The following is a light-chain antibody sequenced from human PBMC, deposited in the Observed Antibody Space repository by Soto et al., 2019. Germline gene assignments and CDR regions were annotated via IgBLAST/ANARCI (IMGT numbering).Light chain of an antibody. V-gene: IGLV1-44*01. CDR2: SNN. CDR1: SSDIGSNT. CDR3: AAWDVSRNGVV. J-gene: IGLJ2*01. Sequence: QSVLTQPPSASGTPGQRVTISCSGSSSDIGSNTVHWYQQVPGTTPKLLIYSNNHRPSGVPDRFSGSKSGTSASLAISGLQSEDEADYYCAAWDVSRNGVVFGGGTKLTVL.